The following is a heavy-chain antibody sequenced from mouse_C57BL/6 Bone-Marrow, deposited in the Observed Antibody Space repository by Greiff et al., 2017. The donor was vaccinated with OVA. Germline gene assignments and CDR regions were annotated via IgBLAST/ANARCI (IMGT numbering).Heavy chain of an antibody. J-gene: IGHJ3*01. CDR3: AREDYYYGSSWAWFAY. V-gene: IGHV1-55*01. D-gene: IGHD1-1*01. CDR1: GYTFTSYW. Sequence: VHLVESGAELVKPGASVKMSCKASGYTFTSYWITWVKQRPGQGLEWIGDIYPGSGSTNYNEKFKSKATLTVDTSSSTAYMQLSSLTSEDSAVYYCAREDYYYGSSWAWFAYWGQGTLVTVSA. CDR2: IYPGSGST.